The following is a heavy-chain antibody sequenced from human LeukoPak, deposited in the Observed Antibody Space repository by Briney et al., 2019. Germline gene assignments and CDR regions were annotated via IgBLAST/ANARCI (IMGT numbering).Heavy chain of an antibody. J-gene: IGHJ4*02. CDR3: ARAGPYWPRAFETCFDY. D-gene: IGHD2-8*02. V-gene: IGHV3-20*04. CDR2: INWNGGST. Sequence: PGGSLRLSCAVSGFTVSGNYMSWVRQAPGKGLEWGSGINWNGGSTGYADSVKGRFTISRDNAKNSLYLQMNGLRAADTAFYYCARAGPYWPRAFETCFDYWGQGTLVTVSS. CDR1: GFTVSGNY.